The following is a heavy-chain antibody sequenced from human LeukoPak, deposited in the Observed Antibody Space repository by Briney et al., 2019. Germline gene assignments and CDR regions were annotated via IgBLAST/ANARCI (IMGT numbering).Heavy chain of an antibody. D-gene: IGHD3-22*01. J-gene: IGHJ4*02. CDR3: ARRYYYDGQYYFDY. Sequence: AGGCLRLSCAASGFTFSNYWMSWVRQAAGKGLEWVATITQDGSGKYYVDSVKGRFTISRDNAKNSLSLQMNSLRAEDTAVYYCARRYYYDGQYYFDYWGEGNLVNVSS. V-gene: IGHV3-7*05. CDR1: GFTFSNYW. CDR2: ITQDGSGK.